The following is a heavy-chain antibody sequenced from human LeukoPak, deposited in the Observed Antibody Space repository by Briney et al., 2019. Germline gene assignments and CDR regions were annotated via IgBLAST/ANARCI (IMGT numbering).Heavy chain of an antibody. Sequence: ASVKVSCKASGYTFTGYYMHWVRQAPGQGLEWMGWINPNSGGTNYAQKFQGRVTMTRDTSISTAYMELSRLRSDDSAVYYCARGPATNWGPRVALMHWGQGTLVTVSS. D-gene: IGHD7-27*01. J-gene: IGHJ4*02. V-gene: IGHV1-2*02. CDR1: GYTFTGYY. CDR3: ARGPATNWGPRVALMH. CDR2: INPNSGGT.